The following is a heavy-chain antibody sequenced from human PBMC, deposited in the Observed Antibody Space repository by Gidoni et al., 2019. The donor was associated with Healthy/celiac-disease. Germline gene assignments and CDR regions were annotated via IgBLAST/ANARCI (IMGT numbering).Heavy chain of an antibody. Sequence: QVQLQESGPGLVKPSETLSFTCTVSGGSISSYYWSWIRQPPGKGLEWIGYIYYSGSTNYNPSLKSRVTISVDTSKNQFSLKLSSVTAADTAVYYCARDRIAAAGPGYYYGMDVWGQGTTVTVSS. CDR1: GGSISSYY. D-gene: IGHD6-13*01. CDR3: ARDRIAAAGPGYYYGMDV. CDR2: IYYSGST. J-gene: IGHJ6*02. V-gene: IGHV4-59*01.